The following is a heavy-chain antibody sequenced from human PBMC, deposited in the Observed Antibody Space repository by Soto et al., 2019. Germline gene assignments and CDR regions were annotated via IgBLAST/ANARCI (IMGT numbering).Heavy chain of an antibody. Sequence: GGSLRLSCAASGFTFSSYAMSWVRQAPGKGLEWVSGISGRGSSTYYADSVKGRFTISRDNSKNTLYLQMNSLRAEDTAVYYCAKDRDADDVGAPIDYWGQGTLVTVSS. D-gene: IGHD3-10*01. V-gene: IGHV3-23*01. CDR1: GFTFSSYA. CDR3: AKDRDADDVGAPIDY. J-gene: IGHJ4*02. CDR2: ISGRGSST.